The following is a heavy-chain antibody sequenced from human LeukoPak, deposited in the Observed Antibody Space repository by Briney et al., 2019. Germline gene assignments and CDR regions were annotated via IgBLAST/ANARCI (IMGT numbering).Heavy chain of an antibody. J-gene: IGHJ4*02. CDR1: GGTFSSCA. D-gene: IGHD6-13*01. V-gene: IGHV1-69*05. CDR3: ASFQGSSSPFDY. CDR2: IIPIFGTA. Sequence: SVKVSCKASGGTFSSCAISWVRQAPGQGLEWMGRIIPIFGTANYAQKFQGRVTITTDESTSTAYMELSSLRSEDTAVYYCASFQGSSSPFDYWGQGTLVTVSS.